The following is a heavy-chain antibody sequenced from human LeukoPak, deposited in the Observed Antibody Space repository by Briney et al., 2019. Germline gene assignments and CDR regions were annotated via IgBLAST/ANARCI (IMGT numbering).Heavy chain of an antibody. Sequence: GGSLRLSCAASGFTVSSNYMSWVRQAPGKGPEWVSVIYSGGSTYYADSVKGRFTISRDNSKNTLYLQMNSLRAEDTAVYYCARHRGPSLHSSGYFDYWGQGTLVTVSS. CDR2: IYSGGST. V-gene: IGHV3-66*04. CDR1: GFTVSSNY. CDR3: ARHRGPSLHSSGYFDY. J-gene: IGHJ4*02. D-gene: IGHD3-22*01.